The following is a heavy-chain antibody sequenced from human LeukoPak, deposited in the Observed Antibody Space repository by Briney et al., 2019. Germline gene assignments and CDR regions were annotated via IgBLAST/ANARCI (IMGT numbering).Heavy chain of an antibody. Sequence: SETLSLTCTVSGGSISSYYWSWIRQPPGKGLEWIGDIYYSGSTNYNPSLKSRVTISVDTSKNQFSLKLSSVTAADAAVYYCAGVGGIVVGPPRYMDVWGKGTTVTVSS. J-gene: IGHJ6*03. CDR1: GGSISSYY. V-gene: IGHV4-59*01. CDR3: AGVGGIVVGPPRYMDV. CDR2: IYYSGST. D-gene: IGHD2-21*01.